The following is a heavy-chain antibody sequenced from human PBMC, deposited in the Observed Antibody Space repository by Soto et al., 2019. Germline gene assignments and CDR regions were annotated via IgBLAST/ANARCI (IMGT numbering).Heavy chain of an antibody. D-gene: IGHD5-12*01. CDR1: GFTFSSYG. J-gene: IGHJ6*02. CDR2: ISYDGSNK. CDR3: PEDRGDGYNCGMDV. Sequence: QVQLVESGGGVVQPGRSLRLSCAASGFTFSSYGMHWVRQAPGKGLEWVAVISYDGSNKYYAHSLKGRFTISRDNSKNTLYLQMNSLRAEDMAVYYCPEDRGDGYNCGMDVWGQGTTVTVSS. V-gene: IGHV3-30*18.